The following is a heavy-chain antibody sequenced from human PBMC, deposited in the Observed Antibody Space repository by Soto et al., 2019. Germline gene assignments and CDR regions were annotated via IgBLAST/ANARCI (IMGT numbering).Heavy chain of an antibody. Sequence: SETLSLTCTVSGGSISSSSYYWGWIRQPPGKGLEWIGSIYHSGSTYYNPSLKRRVTMSVDTSTNHFSLRLSSVTAADTATYYCARGQYFGAITFEGLDVKEPNFDYWDQGTRVTVSS. CDR2: IYHSGST. V-gene: IGHV4-39*02. CDR1: GGSISSSSYY. J-gene: IGHJ4*02. CDR3: ARGQYFGAITFEGLDVKEPNFDY. D-gene: IGHD3-16*02.